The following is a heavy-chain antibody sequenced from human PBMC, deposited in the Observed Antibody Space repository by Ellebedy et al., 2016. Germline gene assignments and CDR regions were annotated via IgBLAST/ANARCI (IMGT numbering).Heavy chain of an antibody. D-gene: IGHD3-22*01. Sequence: GESLKISXIGSGFTFSNYAVHWVRQAPGKGLEWVAVITFGGSNKFYSDSVKGRFTISRDNYKNALYLQMNRLRVEDTAVYYCVRVESSGYSYFMDVWGNGTTVSVSS. J-gene: IGHJ6*03. CDR1: GFTFSNYA. CDR3: VRVESSGYSYFMDV. V-gene: IGHV3-30*04. CDR2: ITFGGSNK.